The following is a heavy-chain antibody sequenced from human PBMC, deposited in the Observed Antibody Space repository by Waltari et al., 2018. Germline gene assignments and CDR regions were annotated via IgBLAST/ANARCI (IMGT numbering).Heavy chain of an antibody. V-gene: IGHV4-39*01. CDR2: ISYNGAT. CDR1: GGSITRNRHY. J-gene: IGHJ3*01. Sequence: QLQLQESGPGLVKPSETLSLSCSVSGGSITRNRHYWAWTRQPPGQGLEVMGTISYNGATYSSPSRRGRVTVSRDTSMNQLSLKLGSVTAADTAVYYCATYIGASIGTAAFDVWGQGTMVTVSS. D-gene: IGHD5-12*01. CDR3: ATYIGASIGTAAFDV.